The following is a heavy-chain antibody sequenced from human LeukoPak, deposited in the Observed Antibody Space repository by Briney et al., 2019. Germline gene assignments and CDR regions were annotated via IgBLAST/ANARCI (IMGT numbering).Heavy chain of an antibody. CDR2: INHSGNT. J-gene: IGHJ4*02. CDR1: GGSFSDYY. D-gene: IGHD3-10*01. Sequence: ASETLSLTCAVYGGSFSDYYWSWIRRPPDMGLEWIGEINHSGNTNYNPSLKSRASISVDTSKNQFSLKLNSVTAADTAVYYCARTHYYGSGSGSDYWGQGSLVTVSS. V-gene: IGHV4-34*01. CDR3: ARTHYYGSGSGSDY.